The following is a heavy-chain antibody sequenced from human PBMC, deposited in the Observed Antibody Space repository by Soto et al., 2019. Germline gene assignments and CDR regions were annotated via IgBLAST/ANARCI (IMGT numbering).Heavy chain of an antibody. CDR3: ATDTNPPSRGLAFDY. D-gene: IGHD2-8*01. J-gene: IGHJ4*02. CDR2: MHYSGNS. CDR1: GASISTYF. V-gene: IGHV4-59*08. Sequence: PSETLSLTCTVSGASISTYFWSWIRQPPGKGLQWIGYMHYSGNSKYNPSLESRLTMSVDPSKNQFSLKLSSVTAADTAVYFCATDTNPPSRGLAFDYWSEEPLVTVPS.